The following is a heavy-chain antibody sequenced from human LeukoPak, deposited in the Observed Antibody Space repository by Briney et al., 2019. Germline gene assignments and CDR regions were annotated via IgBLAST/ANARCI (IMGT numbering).Heavy chain of an antibody. V-gene: IGHV5-51*01. CDR2: IYPSDSDT. CDR1: GYTFTNYW. CDR3: ARHAGAYTSGWYEDH. Sequence: GESLKISCKGSGYTFTNYWICWVRQMPGKGLEWMGVIYPSDSDTRDSPSFQGQATISADKSITTAYLQWSSLRASDTAMYYCARHAGAYTSGWYEDHWGQGTLVTVSS. D-gene: IGHD6-19*01. J-gene: IGHJ4*02.